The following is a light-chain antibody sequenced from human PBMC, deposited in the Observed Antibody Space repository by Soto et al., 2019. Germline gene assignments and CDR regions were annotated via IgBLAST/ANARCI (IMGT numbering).Light chain of an antibody. Sequence: EIVMTQSPATLSVSPGDRVTLSCRASERVGSNVAWYQHKPGQAPRLLIYGASVRATGIPDRFSGSGSETEFPLTISSLQSEDFAVYYCQQWIRWTFGQGTRLELK. J-gene: IGKJ1*01. CDR3: QQWIRWT. CDR1: ERVGSN. V-gene: IGKV3-15*01. CDR2: GAS.